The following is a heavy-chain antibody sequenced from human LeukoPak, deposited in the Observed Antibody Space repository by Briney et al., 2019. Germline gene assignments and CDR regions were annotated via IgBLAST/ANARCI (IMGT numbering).Heavy chain of an antibody. Sequence: GGSLRLSCAASGFIFSSHGMNWVRQAPGKGLEWVSAISGSGGSAYYADSVKGRFTISRDNSKNTLYLQMNSLRAEDTAVYYCAKMVGYPALFDYWGQGTLVTVSS. CDR3: AKMVGYPALFDY. V-gene: IGHV3-23*01. D-gene: IGHD1-26*01. J-gene: IGHJ4*02. CDR1: GFIFSSHG. CDR2: ISGSGGSA.